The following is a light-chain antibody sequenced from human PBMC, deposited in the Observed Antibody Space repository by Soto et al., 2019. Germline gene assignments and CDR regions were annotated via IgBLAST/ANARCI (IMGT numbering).Light chain of an antibody. CDR3: QVWDISSGHVG. Sequence: SYELTQPPSASVAPGKTASVAWGGSNIGSKSVHWYQKKSGQAPVLVMYYDSDRPSGIPERFSGSNSGNTANLTISRVEAGDEADYYCQVWDISSGHVGFGGGTKLTVL. CDR2: YDS. J-gene: IGLJ3*02. V-gene: IGLV3-21*01. CDR1: NIGSKS.